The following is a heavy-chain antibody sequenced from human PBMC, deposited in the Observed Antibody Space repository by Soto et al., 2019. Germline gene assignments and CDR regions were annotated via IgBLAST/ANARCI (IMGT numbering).Heavy chain of an antibody. D-gene: IGHD3-10*01. V-gene: IGHV3-48*01. CDR3: ARDPRLWFGDQQDDAFDI. CDR2: ISSSSSTI. Sequence: EVQLVESGGGLVQPGGSLRLSCAASGFTFSSYSMNWVRQAPGKGLEWVSYISSSSSTIYYADSVKGRFTISRDNAKNPLYLQMNSLRAEDTAVYYCARDPRLWFGDQQDDAFDIWGQGTMVTVSS. J-gene: IGHJ3*02. CDR1: GFTFSSYS.